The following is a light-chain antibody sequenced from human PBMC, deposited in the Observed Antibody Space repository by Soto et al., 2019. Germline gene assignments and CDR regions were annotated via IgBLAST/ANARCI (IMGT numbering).Light chain of an antibody. V-gene: IGLV1-40*01. CDR2: GNS. CDR1: SSNIGTDYD. J-gene: IGLJ1*01. Sequence: QSVLTQPPSVSGAPGQRVTISCTGSSSNIGTDYDVHWYQQLPGTAPKLLIYGNSNRPSGVPDRFSGSKSGTSASLTITGHQAEDEADYYCPSYDSSLSGSVFGTGTKVTVL. CDR3: PSYDSSLSGSV.